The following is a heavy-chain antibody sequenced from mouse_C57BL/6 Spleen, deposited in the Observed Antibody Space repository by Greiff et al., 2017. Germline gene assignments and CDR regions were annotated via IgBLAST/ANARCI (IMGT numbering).Heavy chain of an antibody. V-gene: IGHV2-9-1*01. J-gene: IGHJ4*01. CDR3: ARERDYDYYAMDY. CDR2: IWTGGGT. D-gene: IGHD2-4*01. CDR1: GFSLTSYA. Sequence: VKLMESGPGLVAPSQSLSITCTVSGFSLTSYAISWVRQPPGKGLEWLGVIWTGGGTNYNSALKSRLSISKDNSKSQVFLKMNSLQTDDTARYYCARERDYDYYAMDYWGQGTSVTVSS.